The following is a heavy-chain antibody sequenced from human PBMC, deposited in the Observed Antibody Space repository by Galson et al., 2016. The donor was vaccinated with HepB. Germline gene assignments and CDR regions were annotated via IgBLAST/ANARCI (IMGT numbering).Heavy chain of an antibody. V-gene: IGHV4-39*01. CDR1: GGSISSRTYF. CDR2: IYYSGRT. D-gene: IGHD1-26*01. CDR3: ARRKPEVAGLLNSGNDGDY. J-gene: IGHJ4*02. Sequence: SETLSLTCTVSGGSISSRTYFWGWIRQPPGKGLEWIGSIYYSGRTYYNPSLKSRVTISVDTTKNQFSLKLSSVNAADTAVYYCARRKPEVAGLLNSGNDGDYWVQGTLVTVSS.